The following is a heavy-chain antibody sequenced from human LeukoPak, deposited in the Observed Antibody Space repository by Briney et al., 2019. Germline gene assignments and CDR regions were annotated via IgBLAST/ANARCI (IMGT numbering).Heavy chain of an antibody. J-gene: IGHJ4*02. CDR3: ATSRYSGTYSIS. V-gene: IGHV4-59*12. Sequence: ETLSLTCTVSGASLSNYFCIWIRQPPGKGLEWVGYMHSSGSTDYNPSLKSRVTISLDTSKNQFSLKLGSVTAADAAVYYCATSRYSGTYSISWGQGTRVTVSS. CDR2: MHSSGST. CDR1: GASLSNYF. D-gene: IGHD1-26*01.